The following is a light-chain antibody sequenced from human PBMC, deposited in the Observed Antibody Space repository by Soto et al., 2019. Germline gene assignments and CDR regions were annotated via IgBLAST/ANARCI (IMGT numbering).Light chain of an antibody. CDR2: DVS. CDR1: SSDVGAFNY. V-gene: IGLV2-14*03. CDR3: NSYTSNNTYV. J-gene: IGLJ1*01. Sequence: QSVLTQPASVSGSPGQAIIISCSGTSSDVGAFNYVSWYQQHPGKAPKLMIYDVSNRPSGVSNRFSGSKSGNTASLTISGLRAEDEADYYCNSYTSNNTYVFGTGTKLTVL.